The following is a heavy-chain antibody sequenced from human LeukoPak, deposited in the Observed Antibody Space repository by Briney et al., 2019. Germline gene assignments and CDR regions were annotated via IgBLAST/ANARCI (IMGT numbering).Heavy chain of an antibody. V-gene: IGHV3-21*01. J-gene: IGHJ4*02. D-gene: IGHD6-25*01. CDR3: ARHRTASDY. Sequence: GGSLRLSCTVSGFTFSSYHMNWVRQAPGKGLEWVSSISSGSTFMYYPDSMKGRFSISRDNAKNSLYLQMNSLRPEDTAVYYCARHRTASDYWGQGTLVTVSS. CDR2: ISSGSTFM. CDR1: GFTFSSYH.